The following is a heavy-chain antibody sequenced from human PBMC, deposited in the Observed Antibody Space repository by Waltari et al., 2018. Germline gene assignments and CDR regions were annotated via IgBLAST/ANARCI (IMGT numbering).Heavy chain of an antibody. CDR1: GLAFSSYA. D-gene: IGHD3-3*01. Sequence: EVQLFESGGGLVQPGGSVRRSCAASGLAFSSYAMSWVRQAPGKGLEWVAVIYSGGSTYYADSVKGRFTISRDNCNNTLYLQMNSLSAEDAAVYSCAAGVKVLGSIDYWGQGTLVTVSS. J-gene: IGHJ4*02. CDR2: VIYSGGST. V-gene: IGHV3-23*03. CDR3: AAGVKVLGSIDY.